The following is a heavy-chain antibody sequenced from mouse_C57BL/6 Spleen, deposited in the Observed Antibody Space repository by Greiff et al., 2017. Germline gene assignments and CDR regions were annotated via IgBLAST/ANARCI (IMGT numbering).Heavy chain of an antibody. V-gene: IGHV1-82*01. CDR1: GYAFSSSW. J-gene: IGHJ4*01. Sequence: QVQLQQSGPELVKPGASVKFSCKASGYAFSSSWMNWVKQRPGKGLEWIGRIYPGDGDTNYNGKFKGKATMTAYKSSSTAYMQLSSLTSEDSAVYFGARGGYQRDCYAMDYWGQGASVTVSS. CDR3: ARGGYQRDCYAMDY. D-gene: IGHD2-2*01. CDR2: IYPGDGDT.